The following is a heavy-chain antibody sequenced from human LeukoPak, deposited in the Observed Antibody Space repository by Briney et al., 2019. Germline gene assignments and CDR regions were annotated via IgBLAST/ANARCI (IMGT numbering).Heavy chain of an antibody. J-gene: IGHJ6*03. CDR3: AREEIVVVPAAISGSDDYYYYMDV. CDR2: ISHDERNK. CDR1: GFNFDNYA. V-gene: IGHV3-30*04. D-gene: IGHD2-2*01. Sequence: GGSLRLSCVASGFNFDNYAMHWVRQPLGKGLEWVAVISHDERNKYYADSMKGRITISRDNAKNSLYLQMNSLRAEDTAVYYCAREEIVVVPAAISGSDDYYYYMDVWGKGTTVTVSS.